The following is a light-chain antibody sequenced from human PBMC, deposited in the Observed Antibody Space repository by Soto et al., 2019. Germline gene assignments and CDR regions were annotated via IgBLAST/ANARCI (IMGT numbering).Light chain of an antibody. V-gene: IGKV3-20*01. CDR2: GAS. Sequence: VLTQSPGTLSLSPGERATLSCRASQSVRSTSLAWYQQKPGQAPRLLIYGASSRATGIPDRFSGGGSGTDFTLTISRLEPEDFAVYYCQLNGSSPPITFGPGTRLEIK. CDR3: QLNGSSPPIT. CDR1: QSVRSTS. J-gene: IGKJ5*01.